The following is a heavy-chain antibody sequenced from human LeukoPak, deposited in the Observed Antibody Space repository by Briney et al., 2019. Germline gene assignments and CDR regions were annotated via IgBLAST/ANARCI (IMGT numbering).Heavy chain of an antibody. CDR1: GGTFSSYA. D-gene: IGHD3-22*01. CDR3: ARVAVPTRSSGYSAWFDP. V-gene: IGHV1-69*06. J-gene: IGHJ5*02. CDR2: IIPIFGTA. Sequence: SVKVSCKASGGTFSSYAISWVRQAPGQGLEWMGGIIPIFGTANYAQKFQGRVTITADKSTSTAYMELSSLRSEDTAVYYCARVAVPTRSSGYSAWFDPWGQGTLVTVSS.